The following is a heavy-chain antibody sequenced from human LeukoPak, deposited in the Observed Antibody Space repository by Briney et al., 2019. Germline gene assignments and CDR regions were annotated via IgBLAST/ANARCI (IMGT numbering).Heavy chain of an antibody. D-gene: IGHD3-10*01. CDR3: ARYGSEGAFDY. J-gene: IGHJ4*02. Sequence: GGSLRLSCTASGFTFSSYAMHWVRQAPGKGLEYVSAISSNGDITYYANSMKGRFTISRDNSKNTLYLEMGSLRAEDVAVYYCARYGSEGAFDYWGQGTLVTVS. CDR1: GFTFSSYA. V-gene: IGHV3-64*01. CDR2: ISSNGDIT.